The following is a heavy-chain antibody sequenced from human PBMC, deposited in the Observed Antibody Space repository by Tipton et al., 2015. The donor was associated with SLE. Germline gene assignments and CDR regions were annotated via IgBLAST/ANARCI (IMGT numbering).Heavy chain of an antibody. Sequence: TLSLTCTVSGGSISSSSYYWGWIRQPPGKGLEWIGSIYYSGSTYYNPSLKSRVTISVDTSKNQFSLKLSSVTAADTAVYYCATWRGYDFWTGYSPCYFDYWGQGTLVTVSS. J-gene: IGHJ4*02. D-gene: IGHD3-3*01. CDR2: IYYSGST. CDR1: GGSISSSSYY. CDR3: ATWRGYDFWTGYSPCYFDY. V-gene: IGHV4-39*07.